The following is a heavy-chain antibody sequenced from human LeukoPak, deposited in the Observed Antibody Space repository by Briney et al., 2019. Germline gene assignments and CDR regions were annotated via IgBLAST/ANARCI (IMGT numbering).Heavy chain of an antibody. J-gene: IGHJ6*02. D-gene: IGHD5-12*01. CDR1: GGSLTSTSYY. CDR3: FSGYDRACDYFGMDV. V-gene: IGHV4-39*01. Sequence: PSETLSLTCSVSGGSLTSTSYYWGWIRQPPGKGLEWIGTVYYGGNTNSNPSLKSRVSISVDPSESQFSLNLTSVTAADTGVYYCFSGYDRACDYFGMDVWGQGTAVIVSS. CDR2: VYYGGNT.